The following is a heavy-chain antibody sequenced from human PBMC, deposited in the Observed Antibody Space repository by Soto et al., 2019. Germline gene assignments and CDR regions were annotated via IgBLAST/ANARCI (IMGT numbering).Heavy chain of an antibody. CDR3: ARTYSSSWNYLDY. CDR2: ISFDGSLK. V-gene: IGHV3-30*04. Sequence: QVQLVESGGGVVQPGRSLRLSCTASGFTFDSHTMHWVHQSPGKGLEWVALISFDGSLKYDSDSVKGRFSISRDNSKNTVFLEMNSLRPEDTAVYYCARTYSSSWNYLDYWGQGVQVIVSS. CDR1: GFTFDSHT. J-gene: IGHJ4*02. D-gene: IGHD6-13*01.